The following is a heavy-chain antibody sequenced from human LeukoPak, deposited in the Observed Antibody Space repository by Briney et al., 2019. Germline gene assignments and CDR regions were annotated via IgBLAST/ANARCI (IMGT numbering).Heavy chain of an antibody. Sequence: PSETLSLTCTVSGGSISTYYWSWIRQPPGKGLEWIGYIYHSGSTNYNPSLKSRVTISVDTSKNQFSLKLSSVTAADTAVYYCARLLSGSTTRHIDQWGQGTLVTVST. CDR2: IYHSGST. J-gene: IGHJ4*02. V-gene: IGHV4-59*08. CDR3: ARLLSGSTTRHIDQ. D-gene: IGHD2-2*01. CDR1: GGSISTYY.